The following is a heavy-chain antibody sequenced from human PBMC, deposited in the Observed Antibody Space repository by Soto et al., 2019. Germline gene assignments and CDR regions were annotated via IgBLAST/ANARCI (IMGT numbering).Heavy chain of an antibody. Sequence: ASVKVSCKASGYTFTSYAMNWVRQAPGQGLEWMGWINTNTGNPTYAQGFTGRFVFSLDTSVSTAYLQICSLKAEDTAVYYCAREVGTAMVTPWFDPWGQGTLVTVSS. CDR2: INTNTGNP. J-gene: IGHJ5*02. D-gene: IGHD5-18*01. CDR3: AREVGTAMVTPWFDP. CDR1: GYTFTSYA. V-gene: IGHV7-4-1*01.